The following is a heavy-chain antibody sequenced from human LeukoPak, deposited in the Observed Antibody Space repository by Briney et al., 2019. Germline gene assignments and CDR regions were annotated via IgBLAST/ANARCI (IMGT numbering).Heavy chain of an antibody. CDR3: ARGALWAHYGMDF. Sequence: SETLSLTCAVYGGSFSGYYWSWIRQPPGKGLEWIGEINHSGSTNYNPSLKSRATISVDTSKNQFSLKLSSVTAADTAVYYCARGALWAHYGMDFWGQGTTVTVSS. CDR2: INHSGST. D-gene: IGHD5-18*01. CDR1: GGSFSGYY. J-gene: IGHJ6*02. V-gene: IGHV4-34*01.